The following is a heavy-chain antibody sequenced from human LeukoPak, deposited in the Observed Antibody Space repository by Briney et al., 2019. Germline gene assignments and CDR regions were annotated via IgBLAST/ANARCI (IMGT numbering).Heavy chain of an antibody. D-gene: IGHD3-10*01. J-gene: IGHJ3*02. V-gene: IGHV4-59*01. CDR1: GGSISSYY. CDR2: IYYSGST. Sequence: PSETLSLTCTVSGGSISSYYWSWLRQPPGKGLEWIGYIYYSGSTYYNPSLKSRVTISVDTSKNQFYLKLSSVTAADTAVYYCARARPGMAFDSWGQGTMVTVSS. CDR3: ARARPGMAFDS.